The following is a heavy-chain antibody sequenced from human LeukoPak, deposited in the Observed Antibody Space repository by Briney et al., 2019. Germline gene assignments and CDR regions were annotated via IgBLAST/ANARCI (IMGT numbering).Heavy chain of an antibody. J-gene: IGHJ4*02. V-gene: IGHV3-21*01. CDR3: ARDRTTVTTFDH. CDR2: ISSSSSYM. CDR1: RFTFSTYT. Sequence: PGGSLRLSCAASRFTFSTYTMNWVRQAPGKGLEWVSSISSSSSYMYYADSVKGRFTISRDNAKNSLYLQMNTLRAEDTAVYYCARDRTTVTTFDHWGQGTLVTVSS. D-gene: IGHD4-17*01.